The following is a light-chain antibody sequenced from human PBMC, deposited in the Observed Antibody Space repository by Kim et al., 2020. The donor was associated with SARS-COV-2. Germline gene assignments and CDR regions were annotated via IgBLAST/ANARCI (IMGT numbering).Light chain of an antibody. CDR2: KAT. CDR3: KQYHSSWT. V-gene: IGKV1-5*03. Sequence: DIQMTQSPSPLSASIGDRVTITCRASQNVYVWLAWYQQKPGKAPNLLIDKATTLESGVPSRFSGSGSGTELTLTISSLQPDDFATYYCKQYHSSWTFGQGTKVDIK. J-gene: IGKJ1*01. CDR1: QNVYVW.